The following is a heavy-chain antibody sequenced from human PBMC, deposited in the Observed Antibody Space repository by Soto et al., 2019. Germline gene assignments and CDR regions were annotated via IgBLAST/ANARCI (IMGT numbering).Heavy chain of an antibody. CDR1: GDSISRYY. CDR2: IYYSGET. J-gene: IGHJ6*02. V-gene: IGHV4-59*01. Sequence: QVQLQESGPGLVKPSETLSLTCTVSGDSISRYYWSWIRLSPGKGLEWIGYIYYSGETNYNPSVKSRVTISVDSTKNQFSRKLSSVTAADTAVYYCTRVRGGEYLKGSGMDVWGQGTTVTVSS. CDR3: TRVRGGEYLKGSGMDV. D-gene: IGHD3-10*01.